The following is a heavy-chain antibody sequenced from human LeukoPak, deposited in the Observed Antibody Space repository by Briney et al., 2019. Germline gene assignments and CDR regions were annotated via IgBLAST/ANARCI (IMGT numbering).Heavy chain of an antibody. CDR1: GGSISSYY. V-gene: IGHV4-59*01. CDR3: ARGGSSWPNYYYYMDV. D-gene: IGHD6-13*01. Sequence: PSETLSLTCTVSGGSISSYYWSWIRQPTGKGLEWIGYIYYSGSTNYNPSLKSRVTISVDTSKNQFSLKLSSVTAADTAVYYCARGGSSWPNYYYYMDVWGKGTTVTVSS. CDR2: IYYSGST. J-gene: IGHJ6*03.